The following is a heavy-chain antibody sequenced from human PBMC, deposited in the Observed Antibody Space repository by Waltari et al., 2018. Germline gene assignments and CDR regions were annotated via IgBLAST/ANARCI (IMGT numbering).Heavy chain of an antibody. D-gene: IGHD1-26*01. J-gene: IGHJ5*02. CDR1: GYSISSGYY. Sequence: QVQLQESGPGLVKPSETLSLTCTVSGYSISSGYYWGWIRQPPGKGLEWIGSIYHSGGTYYNPSLKCRVTISVDTSKNQFSLKLSSVTAADTAVYYCATSGSLEFDPWGQGTLVTVSS. CDR2: IYHSGGT. CDR3: ATSGSLEFDP. V-gene: IGHV4-38-2*02.